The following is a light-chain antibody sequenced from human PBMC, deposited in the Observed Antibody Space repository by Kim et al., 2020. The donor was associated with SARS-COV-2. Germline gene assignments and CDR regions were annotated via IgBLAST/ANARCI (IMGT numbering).Light chain of an antibody. Sequence: IQMTQSPSFLSASVGDRVTITCRASQGISTYLAWYQQKPGKALKFLIYGTSTLQSGVSSRFSGSGSGTDFTLTISSLQAEDFATYYCQQSSGYPITFGQGTRLEIK. CDR1: QGISTY. CDR2: GTS. V-gene: IGKV1-16*01. J-gene: IGKJ5*01. CDR3: QQSSGYPIT.